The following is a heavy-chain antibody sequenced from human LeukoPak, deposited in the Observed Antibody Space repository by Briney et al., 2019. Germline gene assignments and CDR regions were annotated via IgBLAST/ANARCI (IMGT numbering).Heavy chain of an antibody. J-gene: IGHJ6*03. Sequence: GGSLRLSCAASGFTFSDYYMSWIRQAPGKGLEWVSYISSSGSTIYYADSVKGRFTISRDNAKNSLYLQMNSLRSEDTAVYYCARGVRLQYQPGFYYYYYYMDVWGKGTTVTVSS. CDR2: ISSSGSTI. D-gene: IGHD4-11*01. CDR1: GFTFSDYY. CDR3: ARGVRLQYQPGFYYYYYYMDV. V-gene: IGHV3-11*01.